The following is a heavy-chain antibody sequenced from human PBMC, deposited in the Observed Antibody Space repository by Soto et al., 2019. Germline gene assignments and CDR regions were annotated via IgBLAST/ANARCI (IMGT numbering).Heavy chain of an antibody. J-gene: IGHJ4*02. CDR3: ARHAKMTTVRRFDY. CDR2: IYYSGST. Sequence: SETLSLTCTVSGGSISSSSYYWGWIRQPPGKGLEWIGSIYYSGSTYYNPSLKSRVTISVDTSKNQFSLKLSSVTAADTAVYYCARHAKMTTVRRFDYWGQGTLVTVSS. CDR1: GGSISSSSYY. D-gene: IGHD4-17*01. V-gene: IGHV4-39*01.